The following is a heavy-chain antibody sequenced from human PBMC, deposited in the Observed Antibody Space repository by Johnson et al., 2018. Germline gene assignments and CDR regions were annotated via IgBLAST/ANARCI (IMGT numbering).Heavy chain of an antibody. J-gene: IGHJ6*02. D-gene: IGHD1-1*01. CDR3: ARDPSDGTYGMDV. CDR1: GFTFSSYD. CDR2: IGTAGDT. Sequence: VQLVQSGGGLVQPGGSLRLSCAASGFTFSSYDMHWVRQATGKGLEWVSAIGTAGDTYYPGSVKGRFTISRENAKNSLYLQMNSLRAGDTAVYYCARDPSDGTYGMDVWGQGTTVTVSS. V-gene: IGHV3-13*01.